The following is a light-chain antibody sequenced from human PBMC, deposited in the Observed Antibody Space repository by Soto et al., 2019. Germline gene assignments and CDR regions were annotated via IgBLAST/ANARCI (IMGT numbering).Light chain of an antibody. J-gene: IGKJ4*01. CDR3: QQYDSYPFT. Sequence: DIPMTQSPSTLSASEGDRVTITCRASQSINNWLAWYQQKPGKAPKLLISKASNLKSGVPSRFSGTGSGTEFTLTISSLQPDDFASYYCQQYDSYPFTFGGGTNVEI. CDR1: QSINNW. CDR2: KAS. V-gene: IGKV1-5*03.